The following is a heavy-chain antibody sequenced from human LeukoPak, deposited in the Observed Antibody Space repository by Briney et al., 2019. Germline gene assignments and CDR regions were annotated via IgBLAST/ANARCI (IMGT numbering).Heavy chain of an antibody. CDR3: ATSLGIWAFDI. V-gene: IGHV3-21*01. CDR2: ISSSSSYI. D-gene: IGHD2-15*01. J-gene: IGHJ3*02. Sequence: GGSLRLSCAASGFTFSSYSMNWVRQAPGKGLEWVSSISSSSSYIYYADSVKGRFTISRDNAKHSLYLQMNSLRAEDTAVYYCATSLGIWAFDIWGQGTMVTVSS. CDR1: GFTFSSYS.